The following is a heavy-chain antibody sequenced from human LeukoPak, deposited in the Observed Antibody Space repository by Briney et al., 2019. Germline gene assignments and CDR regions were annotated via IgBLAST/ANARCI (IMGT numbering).Heavy chain of an antibody. Sequence: PSETLSLTCTVSGGSISSGSYYWSWIRQPAGKGLEWIGRIYTSGSTYYNPSLNSRVTISVDTSKNQFSLRLSSVTAADTAVYFCACRVSYYDFWSGRPFYDVWGKGTSVTVSS. J-gene: IGHJ6*04. V-gene: IGHV4-61*02. CDR2: IYTSGST. D-gene: IGHD3-3*01. CDR1: GGSISSGSYY. CDR3: ACRVSYYDFWSGRPFYDV.